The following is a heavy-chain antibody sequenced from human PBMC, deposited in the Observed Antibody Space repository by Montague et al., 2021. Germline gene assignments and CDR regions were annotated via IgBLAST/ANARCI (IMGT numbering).Heavy chain of an antibody. J-gene: IGHJ4*02. Sequence: LRLSCAASGFTFSDYYMSWVRQPPGKGLEWIGEIFHSGSANYNPSLRSRITISVDKSKDEFSLHLNSVTPADTAVYYCARHGDDEWQQMAFWGQGTLVVVSS. CDR2: IFHSGSA. CDR3: ARHGDDEWQQMAF. D-gene: IGHD6-13*01. CDR1: GFTFSDYY. V-gene: IGHV4-34*12.